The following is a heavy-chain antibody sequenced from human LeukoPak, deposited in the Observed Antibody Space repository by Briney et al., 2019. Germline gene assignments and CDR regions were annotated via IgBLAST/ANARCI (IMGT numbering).Heavy chain of an antibody. D-gene: IGHD6-13*01. J-gene: IGHJ6*02. Sequence: SETLSLTCTVSGGSISSSGYYWSWIRQHPGKGLEWIGYMYYSGSTYYNPSLKSRVTISVDTSKNQFSLKLSSVTAADTAVYYCARVPRSWPYYYYYGIDVWGQGTTVTVSS. CDR3: ARVPRSWPYYYYYGIDV. CDR1: GGSISSSGYY. V-gene: IGHV4-61*08. CDR2: MYYSGST.